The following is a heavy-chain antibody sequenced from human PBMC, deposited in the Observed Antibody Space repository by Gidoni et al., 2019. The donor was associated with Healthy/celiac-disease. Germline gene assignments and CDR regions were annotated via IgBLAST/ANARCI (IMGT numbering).Heavy chain of an antibody. D-gene: IGHD2-21*02. Sequence: EGQPLESGGGWGQPGGSQRRTCAAAGCTVSSYARSWVRQAPGKGLAWVSAISVGVGRPYYADSVKGRFTISRDHSNNTLYLQMTSLRAEDTAVYYCAKAEHIVVVTAIFDYWGQGTLVPVSS. CDR1: GCTVSSYA. J-gene: IGHJ4*02. CDR3: AKAEHIVVVTAIFDY. V-gene: IGHV3-23*01. CDR2: ISVGVGRP.